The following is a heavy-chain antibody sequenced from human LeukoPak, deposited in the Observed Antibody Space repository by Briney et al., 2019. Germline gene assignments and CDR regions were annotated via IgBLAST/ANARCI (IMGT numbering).Heavy chain of an antibody. V-gene: IGHV3-11*01. CDR1: GFTFSDYH. J-gene: IGHJ5*02. CDR2: ISSSGSTI. D-gene: IGHD3-10*01. Sequence: GGSLRLSCAASGFTFSDYHMSWIRQAPGKGLEWVSYISSSGSTIYYADSVKGRFTISRDNAKNSLYLQMNSLRAEDTAVYYCARARRSGGITMIRGVKDRGWFDPWGQGTLITVSS. CDR3: ARARRSGGITMIRGVKDRGWFDP.